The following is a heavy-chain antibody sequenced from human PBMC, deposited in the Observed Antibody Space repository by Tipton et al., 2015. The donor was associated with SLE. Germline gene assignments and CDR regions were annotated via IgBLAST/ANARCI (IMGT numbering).Heavy chain of an antibody. CDR2: ISSSSSYI. V-gene: IGHV3-21*01. Sequence: SLRLSCAASGFTFSSYSMNWVRQAPGKGLEWVSSISSSSSYIYYADSVKGRFTISRDNAKNSLYLQMNSLRAEDTAVYFCAREREMTTAFDYWGRGTLVTVSS. CDR1: GFTFSSYS. CDR3: AREREMTTAFDY. D-gene: IGHD4-17*01. J-gene: IGHJ4*02.